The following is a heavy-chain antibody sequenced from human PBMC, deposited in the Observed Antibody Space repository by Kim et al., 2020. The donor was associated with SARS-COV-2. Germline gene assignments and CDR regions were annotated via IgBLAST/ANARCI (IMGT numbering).Heavy chain of an antibody. D-gene: IGHD7-27*01. J-gene: IGHJ4*02. Sequence: GGSLRLSCVASGFNFRNNAMHWVRQAPGKGLEWVASIAYDGGKKHYADFMEGRFTISKDNSKNMIYLQMNNLRREDTAVYYCARDFTWGNFDYWGQGTPVTVSS. CDR3: ARDFTWGNFDY. CDR1: GFNFRNNA. V-gene: IGHV3-30*04. CDR2: IAYDGGKK.